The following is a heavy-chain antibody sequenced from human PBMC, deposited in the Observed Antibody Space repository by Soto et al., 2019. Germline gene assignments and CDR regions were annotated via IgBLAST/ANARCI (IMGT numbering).Heavy chain of an antibody. CDR3: ARGGAARPDY. J-gene: IGHJ4*02. D-gene: IGHD6-6*01. CDR1: GFTFSSYG. V-gene: IGHV3-48*02. CDR2: ISSGRATI. Sequence: EVQLLESGGGLVQPGGSLRLSCAASGFTFSSYGMNWVRQAPGKGLAWVSYISSGRATIQYADSVQGRFTISRDNAKNSLYLKMSSLRDEDTAVYYCARGGAARPDYWGQGTLVTVSS.